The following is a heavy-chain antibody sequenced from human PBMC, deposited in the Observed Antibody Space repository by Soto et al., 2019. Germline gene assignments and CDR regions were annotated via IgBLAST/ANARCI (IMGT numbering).Heavy chain of an antibody. CDR2: YHSGGST. Sequence: QVQLQESGSGLVKPSQSLSLTCTVSGVSLNTADTWWSWIRQSPGKGLEFIGYYHSGGSTYYDASFRSRVIISADTFNHSFSLQLSSVTVADSDVYFCVRSRQMERGNDYGLDVWGQGTTVTVSS. J-gene: IGHJ6*02. CDR3: VRSRQMERGNDYGLDV. V-gene: IGHV4-30-4*01. CDR1: GVSLNTADTW. D-gene: IGHD1-1*01.